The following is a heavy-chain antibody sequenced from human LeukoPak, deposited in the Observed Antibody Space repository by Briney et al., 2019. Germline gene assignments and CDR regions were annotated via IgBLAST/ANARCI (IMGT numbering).Heavy chain of an antibody. CDR3: ARGPLGRFDY. D-gene: IGHD1-26*01. Sequence: SETLSLTCAVYGGSFSGYYWSWIRQPPGKGLEWIGEINHSGSTNYNPSLKSRVTISVDTSKNQFSLKLSSVTAADTAVYYCARGPLGRFDYWGQGTLVTVSS. CDR1: GGSFSGYY. CDR2: INHSGST. V-gene: IGHV4-34*01. J-gene: IGHJ4*02.